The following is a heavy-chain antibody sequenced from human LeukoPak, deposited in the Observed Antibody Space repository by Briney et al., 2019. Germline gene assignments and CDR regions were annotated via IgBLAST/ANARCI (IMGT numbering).Heavy chain of an antibody. V-gene: IGHV1-2*02. CDR3: ARDGACSSTSCQNFDY. CDR1: GYTFTGHY. CDR2: INPYSGAT. Sequence: ASVKVSCKASGYTFTGHYMHWVRQAPGQGLEWMGWINPYSGATNYVQKFQGRVTMTTDTSINTAYMDLSSLRSDDTAMYYCARDGACSSTSCQNFDYWGQGTLVTVSS. J-gene: IGHJ4*02. D-gene: IGHD2-2*01.